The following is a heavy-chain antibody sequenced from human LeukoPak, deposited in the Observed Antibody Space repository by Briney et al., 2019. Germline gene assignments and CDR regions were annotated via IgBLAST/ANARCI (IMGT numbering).Heavy chain of an antibody. Sequence: SSETLSLTCAVYGGSFSGYYWSWIRQPPGKGLEWIGEINHSGSTNYNPSLKSRVTISVDTSKNQFSLKLSSVTAADTAVYYCAXXXXXXDFWSGRRHGYFDYWGQGTLVTVSS. CDR3: AXXXXXXDFWSGRRHGYFDY. CDR1: GGSFSGYY. V-gene: IGHV4-34*01. D-gene: IGHD3-3*01. J-gene: IGHJ4*02. CDR2: INHSGST.